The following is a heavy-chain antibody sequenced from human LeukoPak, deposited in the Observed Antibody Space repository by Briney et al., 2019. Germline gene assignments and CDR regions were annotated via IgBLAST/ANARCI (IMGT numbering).Heavy chain of an antibody. CDR1: GYTFTSYD. CDR3: ARGKSKGYCSSTSCYWFDP. V-gene: IGHV1-8*01. D-gene: IGHD2-2*01. J-gene: IGHJ5*02. CDR2: MNPNSGNT. Sequence: ASVKVSCKASGYTFTSYDINWVRQATGQGLEWMGWMNPNSGNTGYAQKFQGRVTMTRNTSISTAYMELSSLRSEDTAVYYCARGKSKGYCSSTSCYWFDPWGQGTLVTVSS.